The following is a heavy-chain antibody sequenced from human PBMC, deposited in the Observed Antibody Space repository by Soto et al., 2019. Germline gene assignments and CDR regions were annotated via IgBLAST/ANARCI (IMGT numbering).Heavy chain of an antibody. CDR2: ISWNSGSI. J-gene: IGHJ4*02. CDR3: AKDIAVAGTLGHYFDY. Sequence: GGSLRLSCAASGFTFDDYAMHWVRQAPGKGLEWVSGISWNSGSIGYADSVKGRFTISRDNAMNSLYLQMNSLRAEDTALYYCAKDIAVAGTLGHYFDYWGQGTLVTVSS. D-gene: IGHD6-19*01. CDR1: GFTFDDYA. V-gene: IGHV3-9*01.